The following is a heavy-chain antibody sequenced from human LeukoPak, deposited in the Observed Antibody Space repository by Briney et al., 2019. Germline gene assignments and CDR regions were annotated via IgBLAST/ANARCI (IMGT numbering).Heavy chain of an antibody. V-gene: IGHV3-21*05. Sequence: GGYLILSCVGSTDTLSSYSMNWFRQAPGKGLEWLSYINTNGEGVYYADSVKGRFTISRDNAKNTLYLQMNSLRAEDTAVYYCARGIPLSDIDYWGQGTLVTVSS. CDR1: TDTLSSYS. CDR3: ARGIPLSDIDY. CDR2: INTNGEGV. D-gene: IGHD1-26*01. J-gene: IGHJ4*02.